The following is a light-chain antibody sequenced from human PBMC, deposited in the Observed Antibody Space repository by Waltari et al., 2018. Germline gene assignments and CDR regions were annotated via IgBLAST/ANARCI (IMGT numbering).Light chain of an antibody. J-gene: IGKJ4*01. CDR1: QSITNF. CDR3: QQSYNTPLT. V-gene: IGKV1-39*01. CDR2: AAS. Sequence: DIQMTQSPSSLSASVGDRVTITCPASQSITNFLNWYQQRPGKAPKLLIYAASILQSGVPSKFSGSGSGTDFTLTISSLQPEEFATYYCQQSYNTPLTFGGGTKVEIK.